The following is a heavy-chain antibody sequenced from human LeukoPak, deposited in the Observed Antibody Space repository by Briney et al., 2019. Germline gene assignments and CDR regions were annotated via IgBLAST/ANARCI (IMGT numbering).Heavy chain of an antibody. V-gene: IGHV3-23*01. J-gene: IGHJ5*02. CDR1: GFTFSAYA. CDR2: ISGSGGIT. Sequence: GGSLRLSCAASGFTFSAYAISWVRQAPGKGQEWVSAISGSGGITYYADSVKGRFTISRGNSKNTLYLQMNSLRAEDTAVYYCAKHDPRRVVITNWFDPWGQGTLVTVSS. D-gene: IGHD3-22*01. CDR3: AKHDPRRVVITNWFDP.